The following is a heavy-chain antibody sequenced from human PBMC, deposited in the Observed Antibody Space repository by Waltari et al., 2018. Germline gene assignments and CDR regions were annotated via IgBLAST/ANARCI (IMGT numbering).Heavy chain of an antibody. D-gene: IGHD7-27*01. V-gene: IGHV3-15*01. J-gene: IGHJ4*01. CDR1: GFTFTPAW. Sequence: EVQMVESAGGLVKPGDSLRLSCAASGFTFTPAWLTWVRQAPGKGLEWVGRIKSKSDGAITDFAAPVRGRFSISRDDSQNMVFLQMNSLRTEDTAVYYCTTLDAPWGGWGHGTLVTVSS. CDR3: TTLDAPWGG. CDR2: IKSKSDGAIT.